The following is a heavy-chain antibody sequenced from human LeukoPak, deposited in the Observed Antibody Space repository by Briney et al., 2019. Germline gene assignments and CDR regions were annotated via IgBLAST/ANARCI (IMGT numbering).Heavy chain of an antibody. CDR3: AKDQDPYYYGSGTDAFDI. CDR1: GFTFSSYA. CDR2: ISGSGGST. J-gene: IGHJ3*02. V-gene: IGHV3-23*01. Sequence: GGSLRLSCAASGFTFSSYAMSWVRQAPGKGLEWVSAISGSGGSTYYADSVKGRFTISRDNSKNTLYLQMNSLRAEDTAVYYCAKDQDPYYYGSGTDAFDIWGQGTMVTVSS. D-gene: IGHD3-10*01.